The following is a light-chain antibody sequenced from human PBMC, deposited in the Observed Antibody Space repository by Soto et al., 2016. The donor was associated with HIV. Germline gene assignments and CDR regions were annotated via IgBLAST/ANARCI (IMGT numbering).Light chain of an antibody. V-gene: IGLV3-21*03. CDR1: NLGTKT. Sequence: SYVLTQPPSVSVAPGKTATIACGGINLGTKTVHWYQQQPGQSPVLVVQDGGVRPSGIPERISGSNSGNTATLTISRVEAGDEAVYYCQVWDSNTDQSIFGGGTRLTVL. CDR3: QVWDSNTDQSI. CDR2: DGG. J-gene: IGLJ2*01.